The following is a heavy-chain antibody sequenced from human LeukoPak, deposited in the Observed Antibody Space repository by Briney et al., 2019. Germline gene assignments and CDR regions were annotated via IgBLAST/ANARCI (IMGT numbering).Heavy chain of an antibody. CDR1: GFTFDDYA. V-gene: IGHV3-9*03. J-gene: IGHJ3*01. Sequence: PGGSLRLSCAASGFTFDDYAMHWVRQTPRGGLEWVSGITSRSATVAYADSVRGRFTISRDNAKNSLYLQMNSLRPEDMALYYCAKSAPYSSGGVFGSGGVFDVWGQGTMVTVSS. D-gene: IGHD6-25*01. CDR3: AKSAPYSSGGVFGSGGVFDV. CDR2: ITSRSATV.